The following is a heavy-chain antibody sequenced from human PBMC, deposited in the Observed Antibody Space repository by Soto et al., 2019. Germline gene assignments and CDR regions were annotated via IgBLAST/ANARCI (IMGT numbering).Heavy chain of an antibody. V-gene: IGHV4-31*03. CDR3: AREGRLAAAGRFDY. CDR1: GGSISSGDYY. J-gene: IGHJ4*02. D-gene: IGHD6-13*01. CDR2: IYYSGST. Sequence: PSETLSLTCTVSGGSISSGDYYWSWIRQVPEKGLEWIGYIYYSGSTYYNPSLRSRVAMSVDTSKNQFSLKLSSVTAADTAIYYCAREGRLAAAGRFDYWGQGTLVTVSS.